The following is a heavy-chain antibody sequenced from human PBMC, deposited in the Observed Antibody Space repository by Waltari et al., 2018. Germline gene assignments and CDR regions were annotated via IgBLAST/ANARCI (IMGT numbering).Heavy chain of an antibody. CDR3: ARGIPPSGGSFHVPKGIVVDKKYIDS. CDR1: SGSFSGYY. D-gene: IGHD3-22*01. CDR2: INYSGRT. J-gene: IGHJ4*02. Sequence: QVQLQQWGAGLLKPSETLSLTCAVYSGSFSGYYWSWIRQSPGKGLEWIGDINYSGRTNSNPSLKSRVTISLDTSQKEFFLKVRSVNAADTGVDYCARGIPPSGGSFHVPKGIVVDKKYIDSWGQGTLVTVSS. V-gene: IGHV4-34*01.